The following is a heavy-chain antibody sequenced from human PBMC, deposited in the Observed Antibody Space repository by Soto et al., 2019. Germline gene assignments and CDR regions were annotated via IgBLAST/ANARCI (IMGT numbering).Heavy chain of an antibody. CDR2: INPNSGGT. CDR3: ARGLEMATIGCAFDI. CDR1: GYTFTGYY. Sequence: ASVKVSCTASGYTFTGYYMHWVRQAPGQGLEWMGWINPNSGGTNYAQKFQGWVTMTRDTSISTAYMELSRLRSDDTAVYYCARGLEMATIGCAFDIWGQGTMVTVSS. D-gene: IGHD5-12*01. V-gene: IGHV1-2*04. J-gene: IGHJ3*02.